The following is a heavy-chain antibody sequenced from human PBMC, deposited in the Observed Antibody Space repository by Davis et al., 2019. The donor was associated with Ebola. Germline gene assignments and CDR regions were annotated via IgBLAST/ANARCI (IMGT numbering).Heavy chain of an antibody. CDR1: GGSISSSSYY. CDR3: ARGPLYRMDV. CDR2: IYTSGST. Sequence: PSETLSLTCTVSGGSISSSSYYWSWIRQPAGKGLEWIGRIYTSGSTNYNPSLKSRVTMSVDTSKNQFSLKLSSVTAADTAVYYCARGPLYRMDVWGQGTTVTVSS. V-gene: IGHV4-61*02. J-gene: IGHJ6*02.